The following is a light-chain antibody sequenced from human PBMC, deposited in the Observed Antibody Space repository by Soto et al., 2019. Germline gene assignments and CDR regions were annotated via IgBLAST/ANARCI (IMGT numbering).Light chain of an antibody. CDR2: DVR. V-gene: IGLV2-11*01. J-gene: IGLJ1*01. CDR3: CSYAGSHTYV. CDR1: SSDVGNYNS. Sequence: QSALTQPRSVSGSPGQSVTMSCPGASSDVGNYNSVSWYQQHPGKAPKLIIYDVRKRPSGVPDRFSGSKSGNTASLTISGLQAEDEADYFCCSYAGSHTYVFGTGTKVTV.